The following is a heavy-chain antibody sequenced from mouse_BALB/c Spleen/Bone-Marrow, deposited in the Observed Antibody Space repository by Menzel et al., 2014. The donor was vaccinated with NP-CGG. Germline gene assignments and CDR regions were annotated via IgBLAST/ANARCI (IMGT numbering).Heavy chain of an antibody. V-gene: IGHV14-3*02. D-gene: IGHD1-1*01. CDR2: LDPANGNT. CDR1: GFNIKDTY. Sequence: VQLQQSGAELVKPGASVKLSCTASGFNIKDTYMHWVKQRPEQSLEWIGRLDPANGNTKYDPKFQGKATITADTSSNTAYLQLSSLTSEDTAVYYCASYYYGRYFDVWGAGTTVTVSS. CDR3: ASYYYGRYFDV. J-gene: IGHJ1*01.